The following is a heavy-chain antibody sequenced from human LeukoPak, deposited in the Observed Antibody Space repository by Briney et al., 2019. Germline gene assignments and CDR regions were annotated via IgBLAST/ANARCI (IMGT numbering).Heavy chain of an antibody. D-gene: IGHD6-6*01. CDR1: GGTFSSYA. CDR2: IIPIFGTA. CDR3: ARDGVAARGLVY. Sequence: GASVKVSCKASGGTFSSYAISWVRQAPGQGLEWMGGIIPIFGTANYAQKFQGRVTITTDESTSTAYMELSSLRSEDTAVYYFARDGVAARGLVYWGQGTLVTVSS. V-gene: IGHV1-69*05. J-gene: IGHJ4*02.